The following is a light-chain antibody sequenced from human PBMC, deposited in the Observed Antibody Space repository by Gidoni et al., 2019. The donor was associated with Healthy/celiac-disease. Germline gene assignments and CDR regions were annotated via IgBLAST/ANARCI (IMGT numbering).Light chain of an antibody. Sequence: DIVLTQSPATLSLSPGERATLSCRASQSVSSYLAWYQQKPGQAPRLLIYDASNRATGIPARFSGSGSGTDFTLTISSLEPEDFAVYYCQKRSNWPPLFGPGTKVDIK. J-gene: IGKJ3*01. CDR3: QKRSNWPPL. CDR2: DAS. CDR1: QSVSSY. V-gene: IGKV3-11*01.